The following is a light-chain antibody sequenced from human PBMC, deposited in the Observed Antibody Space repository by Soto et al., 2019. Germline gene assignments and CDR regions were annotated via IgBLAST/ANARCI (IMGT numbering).Light chain of an antibody. CDR3: LQYFTFPRT. Sequence: DIVLTQSPDSLAVSPGERTTINCESSQSVMYSNNKNYISWFQQKPGQSPQLLIFWASMRESGVPDRFSGSGSEANFTRPSSGLHAEDVAIYYCLQYFTFPRTFGQGTKVEI. V-gene: IGKV4-1*01. CDR1: QSVMYSNNKNY. CDR2: WAS. J-gene: IGKJ1*01.